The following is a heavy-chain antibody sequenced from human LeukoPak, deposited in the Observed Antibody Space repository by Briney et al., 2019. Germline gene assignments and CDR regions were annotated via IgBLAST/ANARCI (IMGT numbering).Heavy chain of an antibody. J-gene: IGHJ4*02. CDR1: GYSFTSYW. V-gene: IGHV5-51*01. CDR2: IYPGDSDT. CDR3: ARHGGVEGFRVFTPPLDY. Sequence: GESLKISCKGSGYSFTSYWIGWVRQMPGKGLEWMGIIYPGDSDTRYSPSFQGQVTISADKSISTAYLQWSSLKASDTAMYYCARHGGVEGFRVFTPPLDYWGQGTLVTVSS. D-gene: IGHD3-3*01.